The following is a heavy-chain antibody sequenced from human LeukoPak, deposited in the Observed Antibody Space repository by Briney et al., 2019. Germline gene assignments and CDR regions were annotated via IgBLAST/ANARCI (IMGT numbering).Heavy chain of an antibody. J-gene: IGHJ4*02. D-gene: IGHD1-14*01. V-gene: IGHV3-7*01. CDR1: GLTFSSYW. Sequence: GGSLRLSCAASGLTFSSYWMSWVRQAPGKGLEWVANIKQDGSEKYYVDSVKGRFTISRDNAKNSLYLQMNGLRAEDTALYXXXRGFRGTFDYWGQGTLVTVSS. CDR2: IKQDGSEK. CDR3: XRGFRGTFDY.